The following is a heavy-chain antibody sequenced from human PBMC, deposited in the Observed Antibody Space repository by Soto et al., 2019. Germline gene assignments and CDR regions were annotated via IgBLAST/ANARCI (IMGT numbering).Heavy chain of an antibody. CDR2: IYYSGST. Sequence: QVQLQESGPGLVKPSQTLSLTCTVSGGSISSGGYYWSWIRQHPGKGLEWIGYIYYSGSTYYNPSLKIRVTISVDTSKYLFSLKLGSVTVADTVVYYCAWAPDSIAHTIFVVVIIRSWFDPWGEGTLVTVSS. V-gene: IGHV4-31*03. D-gene: IGHD3-3*01. CDR3: AWAPDSIAHTIFVVVIIRSWFDP. CDR1: GGSISSGGYY. J-gene: IGHJ5*02.